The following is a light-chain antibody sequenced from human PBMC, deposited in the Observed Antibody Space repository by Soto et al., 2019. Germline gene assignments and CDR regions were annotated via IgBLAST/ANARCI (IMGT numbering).Light chain of an antibody. V-gene: IGKV1-39*01. CDR1: QSINNY. CDR3: QHVYSYFPS. CDR2: GAS. J-gene: IGKJ2*03. Sequence: DIQMTQSPSSLSASVGDRVTITCRTSQSINNYLNWYQQKPGKAPRVLIYGASTLKGGVPSRFSGSGSGTEFTLTISSLQPEDFATYYCQHVYSYFPSFGGGTKVDIK.